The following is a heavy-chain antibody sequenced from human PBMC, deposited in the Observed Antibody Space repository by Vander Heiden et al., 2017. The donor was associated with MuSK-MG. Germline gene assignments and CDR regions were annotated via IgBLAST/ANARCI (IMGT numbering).Heavy chain of an antibody. CDR2: INHSGST. CDR3: ARRLRRTTVTLRSGYFDY. Sequence: QVQLQQWGAGLLKPSETLSLTCAVYGGSLSGYYWSWIRQPPGKGLEWIGEINHSGSTNYNPSLKSRVTISVDTSKNQFSLKLSSVTAADTAVYYCARRLRRTTVTLRSGYFDYWGQGTLVTVSS. CDR1: GGSLSGYY. D-gene: IGHD4-17*01. J-gene: IGHJ4*02. V-gene: IGHV4-34*01.